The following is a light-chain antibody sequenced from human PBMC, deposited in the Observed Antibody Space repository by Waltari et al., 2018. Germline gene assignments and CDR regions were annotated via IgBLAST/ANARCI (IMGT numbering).Light chain of an antibody. CDR3: QMYRSLPAT. Sequence: EIVSTQSPGPLSLSPGDRVTLSCRASQSVGRSLAWYQQKPGQAPRLLIYDASSRATGIPDRFSGSGSGTDFSLTISRLEPEDFAVYYCQMYRSLPATFGQGTKVEIK. V-gene: IGKV3-20*01. J-gene: IGKJ1*01. CDR2: DAS. CDR1: QSVGRS.